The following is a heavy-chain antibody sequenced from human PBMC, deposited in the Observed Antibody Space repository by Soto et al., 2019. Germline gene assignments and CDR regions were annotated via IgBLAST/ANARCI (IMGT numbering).Heavy chain of an antibody. CDR3: ARQATVTTDYYYYGMDV. CDR1: GGSISSSNW. V-gene: IGHV4-4*02. J-gene: IGHJ6*02. CDR2: IYHSGST. Sequence: PSETLSLTCAVSGGSISSSNWWSWVRHPPGKGLEWIGEIYHSGSTNYNPSLKSRVTISVDKSKNQFSLKLSSVTAADTAVYYCARQATVTTDYYYYGMDVWGQGTTVS. D-gene: IGHD4-17*01.